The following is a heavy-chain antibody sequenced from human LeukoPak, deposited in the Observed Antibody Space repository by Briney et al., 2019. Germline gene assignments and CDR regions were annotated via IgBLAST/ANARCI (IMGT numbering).Heavy chain of an antibody. Sequence: PSATLSLTCTVSGGSISSYYCSWIRNQPGKGLEWIGYVYYSGSTNYNPSLKSRVTISVDTSKNQFSLKLSSVTAADTAVYYCARDTLRGVIDYWGQGTLVTVSS. D-gene: IGHD3-10*01. J-gene: IGHJ4*02. V-gene: IGHV4-59*01. CDR3: ARDTLRGVIDY. CDR1: GGSISSYY. CDR2: VYYSGST.